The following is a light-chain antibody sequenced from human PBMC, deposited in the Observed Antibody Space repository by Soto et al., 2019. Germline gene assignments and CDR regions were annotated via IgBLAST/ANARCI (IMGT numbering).Light chain of an antibody. V-gene: IGLV2-14*01. CDR3: SSFTSGSTRYV. CDR1: SSDVGGYNY. J-gene: IGLJ1*01. CDR2: DVS. Sequence: QSALTQPASVSGSPGQSITISCTGTSSDVGGYNYVSWYQQHPGKAHKLMIYDVSNRPSGVSNRFSGSKSGNTASLTISGLQAEDGADYYCSSFTSGSTRYVLRTRTKLTV.